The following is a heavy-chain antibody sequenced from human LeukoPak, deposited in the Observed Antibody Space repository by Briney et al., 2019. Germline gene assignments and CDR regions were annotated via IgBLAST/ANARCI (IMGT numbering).Heavy chain of an antibody. CDR3: TRGSSISAQGDT. CDR1: VYSFSHYG. CDR2: ISAFNYII. J-gene: IGHJ1*01. V-gene: IGHV1-18*01. Sequence: ASVKVSCKTSVYSFSHYGSSWWRQAPGQGLEWVGWISAFNYIIEYAQKFQGRVTMTQDTATSTAYMELRSLTSDDTAVFYCTRGSSISAQGDTWGQGTLVSVSS. D-gene: IGHD3-16*01.